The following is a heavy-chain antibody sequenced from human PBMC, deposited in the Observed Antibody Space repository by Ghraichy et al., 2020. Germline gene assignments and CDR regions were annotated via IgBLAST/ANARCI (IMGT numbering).Heavy chain of an antibody. CDR1: GFTFSDYY. D-gene: IGHD6-13*01. CDR2: ISSSGSTI. V-gene: IGHV3-11*01. J-gene: IGHJ4*02. Sequence: GGSLRLSCAASGFTFSDYYMSWIRQAPGKGLEWVSYISSSGSTIYYADSVKGRFTISRDNAKNSLYLQMNSLRAEDTAVYYCARRSAPRAGSWYEWDFDYWGQGTLVTVSS. CDR3: ARRSAPRAGSWYEWDFDY.